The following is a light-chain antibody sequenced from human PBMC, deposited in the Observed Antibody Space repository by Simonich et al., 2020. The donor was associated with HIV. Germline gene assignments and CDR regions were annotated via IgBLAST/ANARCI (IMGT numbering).Light chain of an antibody. J-gene: IGLJ2*01. Sequence: QSVLTQPPSVSGAPGQRVTISCTGSSSKIGAGYDVHWYQQLPGTAPKLLIYGHSNRPSGVPDRFSGSKSGTSASLAITGLQAEDEADYYCQSYDSSLSGLFGGGTKLTVL. V-gene: IGLV1-40*01. CDR2: GHS. CDR1: SSKIGAGYD. CDR3: QSYDSSLSGL.